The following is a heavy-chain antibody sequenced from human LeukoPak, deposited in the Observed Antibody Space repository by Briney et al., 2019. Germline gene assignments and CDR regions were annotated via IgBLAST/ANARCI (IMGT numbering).Heavy chain of an antibody. Sequence: ASVKVSCKASGYTFTNYGISWVRQAPGQGLEWMGLISAYSGNTNYAQNLQGRVTMTTDTSTSTAYMELRSLRSDDTAVYYCARAPDDYDFWSGPFDYWGRGTLVTVSS. CDR1: GYTFTNYG. V-gene: IGHV1-18*01. D-gene: IGHD3-3*01. J-gene: IGHJ4*02. CDR3: ARAPDDYDFWSGPFDY. CDR2: ISAYSGNT.